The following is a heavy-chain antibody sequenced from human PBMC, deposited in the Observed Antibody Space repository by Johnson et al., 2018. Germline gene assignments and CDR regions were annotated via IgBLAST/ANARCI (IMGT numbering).Heavy chain of an antibody. CDR3: GRGGYRGYEAPIYGRGV. D-gene: IGHD5-12*01. Sequence: VQLVESGGDLVQPGGSLRLSCAASGFTFSDHYMDWVRQAPGKGLEWVSGISWNSGSIGYADSVKGRFTISRDNAKNSLYLQMNSLGAEDTAVYYCGRGGYRGYEAPIYGRGVWGQGTTVTVSS. V-gene: IGHV3-9*01. J-gene: IGHJ6*02. CDR2: ISWNSGSI. CDR1: GFTFSDHY.